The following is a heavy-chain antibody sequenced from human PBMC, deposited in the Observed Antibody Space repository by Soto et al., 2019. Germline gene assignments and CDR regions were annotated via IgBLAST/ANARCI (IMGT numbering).Heavy chain of an antibody. Sequence: EVQLVESGGGLIQPGGSLRLSCAASGFTFSSSEMYWVRKAPGKGLEWVSYIHPSGQPIFYADSVKGRFTISRDNAKNSLYLQISSLRAEDSAVYYCARRASRWGQGTMVTVSS. CDR1: GFTFSSSE. CDR3: ARRASR. CDR2: IHPSGQPI. D-gene: IGHD1-26*01. V-gene: IGHV3-48*03. J-gene: IGHJ3*01.